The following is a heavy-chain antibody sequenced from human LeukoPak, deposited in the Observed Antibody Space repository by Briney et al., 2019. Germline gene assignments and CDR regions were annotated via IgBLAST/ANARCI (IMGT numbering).Heavy chain of an antibody. V-gene: IGHV3-48*01. CDR3: TTTTGPHSGTYY. J-gene: IGHJ4*02. CDR1: GFTFSSYS. D-gene: IGHD1-26*01. Sequence: GSLRLSCAASGFTFSSYSMNWVRQAPGKGLEWVSYISSSSSTIYYADSVKGRFTISRDNAKNSLYLQMNSLKTEDTAVYYCTTTTGPHSGTYYWGQGTLVTVSS. CDR2: ISSSSSTI.